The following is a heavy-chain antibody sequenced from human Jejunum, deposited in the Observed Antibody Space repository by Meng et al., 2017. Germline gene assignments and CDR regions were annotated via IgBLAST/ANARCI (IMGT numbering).Heavy chain of an antibody. D-gene: IGHD2-8*01. J-gene: IGHJ1*01. CDR3: ARDFEALNGV. CDR2: IYHSGTT. CDR1: GDSISSSYW. V-gene: IGHV4-4*02. Sequence: QGPLQESGPGLVKPWGTLSLTCAVSGDSISSSYWWSWVRQSPGKGLEWIGEIYHSGTTNYNPSLKSRVTLSVDKSKNQFSLNLSSVTAADTAVYFCARDFEALNGVWGQGTLVTVSS.